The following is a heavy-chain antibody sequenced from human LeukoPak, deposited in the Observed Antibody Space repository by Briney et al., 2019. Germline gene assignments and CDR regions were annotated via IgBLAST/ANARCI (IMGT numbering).Heavy chain of an antibody. CDR2: IIPMSDTA. Sequence: ASVKVSCKASGGTFNSYAVSWVRQAPGQGLEWMGGIIPMSDTANYPQKFRGRLTITADIPTSTVYMELSSLRSEDTAVYYCAREDDTGRYMGDDAFDIWGQGTMVTVSS. J-gene: IGHJ3*02. CDR1: GGTFNSYA. CDR3: AREDDTGRYMGDDAFDI. V-gene: IGHV1-69*06. D-gene: IGHD1-26*01.